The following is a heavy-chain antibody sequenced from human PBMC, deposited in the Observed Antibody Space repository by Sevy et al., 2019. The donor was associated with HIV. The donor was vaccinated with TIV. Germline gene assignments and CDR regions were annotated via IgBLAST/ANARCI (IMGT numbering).Heavy chain of an antibody. D-gene: IGHD3-3*02. CDR2: INSDGSST. V-gene: IGHV3-74*01. CDR3: ARGSYNAFLEWLLWVGWFDP. Sequence: GSLRLSCAASGFTFSSYWMHWVRQAPGKGLVWVSRINSDGSSTSYADSVKGRFTISRDNAKNTLYLQMNSLRAEDTAVYYCARGSYNAFLEWLLWVGWFDPWGQGTLVTVSS. CDR1: GFTFSSYW. J-gene: IGHJ5*02.